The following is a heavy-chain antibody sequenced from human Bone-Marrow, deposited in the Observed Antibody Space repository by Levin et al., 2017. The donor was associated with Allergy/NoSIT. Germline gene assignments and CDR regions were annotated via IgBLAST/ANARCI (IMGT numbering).Heavy chain of an antibody. CDR2: INHSGST. D-gene: IGHD3-22*01. CDR1: GGSFSGYY. CDR3: ARGGGMIVVVIPPDDAFDI. Sequence: SETLSLTCAVYGGSFSGYYWSWIRQPPGKGLEWIGEINHSGSTNYNPSLKSRVTISVDTSKNQFSLKLSSVTAADTAVYYCARGGGMIVVVIPPDDAFDIWGQGTMVTVSS. J-gene: IGHJ3*02. V-gene: IGHV4-34*01.